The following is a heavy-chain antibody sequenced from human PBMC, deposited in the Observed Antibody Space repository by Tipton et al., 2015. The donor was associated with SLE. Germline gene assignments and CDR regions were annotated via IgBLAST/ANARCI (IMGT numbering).Heavy chain of an antibody. CDR2: IYYSGST. V-gene: IGHV4-59*01. CDR3: ARRIVVVPAADAFDI. J-gene: IGHJ3*02. D-gene: IGHD2-2*01. Sequence: TLSLTCTVSGGSISSYYWSWIRQPPGKGLEWIGYIYYSGSTNYNPSLKSRVTISVDTSKNQFSLKLSSVTAADTAVYYCARRIVVVPAADAFDIWGQGTMVTVSS. CDR1: GGSISSYY.